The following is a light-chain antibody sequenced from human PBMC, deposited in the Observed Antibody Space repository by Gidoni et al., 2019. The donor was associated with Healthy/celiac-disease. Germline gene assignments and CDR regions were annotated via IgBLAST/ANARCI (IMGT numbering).Light chain of an antibody. CDR2: KDS. CDR1: ALPKQY. V-gene: IGLV3-25*03. CDR3: QSADSSGTSWV. J-gene: IGLJ3*02. Sequence: SYELPQTPSVSVSPGQTARITCARDALPKQYAYWYQQKPGQAPVLVIYKDSDRPSGIPERFSCSSSGTTFTLTISGVQAEDEADYYCQSADSSGTSWVFGGGTKLTVL.